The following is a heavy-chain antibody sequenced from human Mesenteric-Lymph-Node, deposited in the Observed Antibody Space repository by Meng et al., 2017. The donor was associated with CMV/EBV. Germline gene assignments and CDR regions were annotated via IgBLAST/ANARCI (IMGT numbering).Heavy chain of an antibody. J-gene: IGHJ4*02. D-gene: IGHD6-13*01. CDR1: GYTFTSYD. V-gene: IGHV1-69*04. Sequence: SVKVSCKASGYTFTSYDITWVRQAPGQGLEWMGRIIPILGIANYAQKFQGRVTITADKSTSTAYMELSSLRSEDTAVYYCARDSIYSMGDYWGQGTLVTVSS. CDR3: ARDSIYSMGDY. CDR2: IIPILGIA.